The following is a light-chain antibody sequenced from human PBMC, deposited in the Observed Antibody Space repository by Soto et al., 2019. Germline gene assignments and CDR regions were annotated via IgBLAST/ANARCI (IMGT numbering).Light chain of an antibody. CDR3: QQRYDWPLT. Sequence: EIALTQSPATLSLSPGERATLSCRASQSINNYLAWYQQKPGQAPRLLIYDASNRATGIPARFSGTGSGTDFTLTISRLEPEDFAVYYCQQRYDWPLTFGGGTKVEIK. V-gene: IGKV3-11*01. J-gene: IGKJ4*01. CDR2: DAS. CDR1: QSINNY.